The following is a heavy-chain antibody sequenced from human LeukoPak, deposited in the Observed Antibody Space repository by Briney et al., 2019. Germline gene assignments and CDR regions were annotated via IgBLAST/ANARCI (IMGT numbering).Heavy chain of an antibody. V-gene: IGHV3-23*01. D-gene: IGHD3-9*01. CDR2: SSGSGDST. Sequence: GGSLRLSCAASGFTFSNFALSWVRQAPGKGLEWVSASSGSGDSTYYADSVKGRFTISRDNSKNTLYLQMNSLRAEDTAVYYCAKGPDVLRYFDWLNYGMDVWGQGTTVTVSS. CDR1: GFTFSNFA. J-gene: IGHJ6*02. CDR3: AKGPDVLRYFDWLNYGMDV.